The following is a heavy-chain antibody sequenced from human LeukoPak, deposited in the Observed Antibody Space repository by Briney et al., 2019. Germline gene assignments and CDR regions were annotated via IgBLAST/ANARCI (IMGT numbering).Heavy chain of an antibody. CDR1: GGSFSGYY. J-gene: IGHJ4*02. V-gene: IGHV4-34*01. D-gene: IGHD2-2*01. Sequence: SETLSLTCAVYGGSFSGYYWSWIRHPPGEGREWIGEINHSGSTTYNPPLKSRVTISVETSKNQFSLKLSPVTGADTAVYCCARSRKGIVVVSAAIFNYWGQGTLVTVSS. CDR3: ARSRKGIVVVSAAIFNY. CDR2: INHSGST.